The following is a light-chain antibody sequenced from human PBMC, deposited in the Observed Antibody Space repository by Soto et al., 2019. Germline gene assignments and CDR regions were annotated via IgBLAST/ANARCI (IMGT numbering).Light chain of an antibody. CDR3: QQYNSYPWT. V-gene: IGKV1-5*01. Sequence: DIQMTQSPSTLSASVGDRVTITCRASQSISSWLAWYQQKPGKAPKLLIYDASNLESGVPSRFSGSGSGTEFTHTISSLQPDDFATYYCQQYNSYPWTFGQGTKVDIK. CDR1: QSISSW. CDR2: DAS. J-gene: IGKJ1*01.